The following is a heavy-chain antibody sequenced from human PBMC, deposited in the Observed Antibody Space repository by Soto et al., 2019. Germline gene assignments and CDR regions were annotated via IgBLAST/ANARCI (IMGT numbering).Heavy chain of an antibody. CDR3: ARDRAAADNAFDI. J-gene: IGHJ3*02. Sequence: ASVKVSCKASGYTFTGYYMHWVRQAPGQGLEWMGWINPNSGGTNYAQKFQGWVTMTRDTSISTAYMELSRLRSDDTAVYYCARDRAAADNAFDISGQGTIVTVSS. CDR1: GYTFTGYY. CDR2: INPNSGGT. D-gene: IGHD6-25*01. V-gene: IGHV1-2*04.